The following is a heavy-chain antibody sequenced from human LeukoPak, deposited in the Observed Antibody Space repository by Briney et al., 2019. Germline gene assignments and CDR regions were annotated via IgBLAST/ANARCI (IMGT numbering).Heavy chain of an antibody. Sequence: GGSLRLSCAASGFTFSIYSMNWVRQAPGKGLEWVSSISSSSSYIYYADSVKGRFTISRDNAKNSLYLQMNSLRAEDTAVYYCARPGTAATGTGWFDPWGQGTLVTVSS. CDR1: GFTFSIYS. J-gene: IGHJ5*02. CDR2: ISSSSSYI. CDR3: ARPGTAATGTGWFDP. D-gene: IGHD6-13*01. V-gene: IGHV3-21*01.